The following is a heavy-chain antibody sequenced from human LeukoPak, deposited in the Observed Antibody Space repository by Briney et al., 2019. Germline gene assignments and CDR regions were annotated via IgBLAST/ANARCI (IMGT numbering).Heavy chain of an antibody. D-gene: IGHD1-20*01. CDR1: GLTFSTHW. Sequence: GGSLRLSCAASGLTFSTHWMYWVRQTPGKGLVWVSGINDDGSLTNYADSVKGRFTMSRDNSKNKLFLQMNSLRAEDTALYYCVSYNWNQPDYWGQGSLVTVSS. J-gene: IGHJ4*02. CDR3: VSYNWNQPDY. CDR2: INDDGSLT. V-gene: IGHV3-74*01.